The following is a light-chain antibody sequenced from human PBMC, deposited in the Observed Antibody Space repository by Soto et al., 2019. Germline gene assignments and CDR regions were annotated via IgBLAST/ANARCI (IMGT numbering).Light chain of an antibody. J-gene: IGKJ5*01. CDR2: AEY. CDR1: QGIDSS. CDR3: QQLHDYPIT. V-gene: IGKV1-9*01. Sequence: ILLTQAPSVLRASVGDRVTITCRASQGIDSSFAWYQQKPGKDNKLMIYAEYSLQSGVKSRFSGSGSGTDFTLTISSMQPEDFATYYCQQLHDYPITFGQGKRLEIK.